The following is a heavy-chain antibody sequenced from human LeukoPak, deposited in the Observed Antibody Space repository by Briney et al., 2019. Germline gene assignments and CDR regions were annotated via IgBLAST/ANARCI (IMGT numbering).Heavy chain of an antibody. CDR1: GFTFDDYA. CDR3: AKDIGPEKSYYYYYGMDV. D-gene: IGHD3-10*01. J-gene: IGHJ6*02. CDR2: ISWNSGSI. Sequence: SLRLSCAASGFTFDDYAMHWVRQAPGKGLEWVSGISWNSGSIGYADSVKGRFTISRDNAKNSLYLQMNSLRAEDTALYYCAKDIGPEKSYYYYYGMDVWGQGTTVTVSS. V-gene: IGHV3-9*01.